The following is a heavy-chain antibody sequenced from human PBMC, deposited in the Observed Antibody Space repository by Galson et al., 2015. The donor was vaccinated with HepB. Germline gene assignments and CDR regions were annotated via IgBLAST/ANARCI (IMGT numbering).Heavy chain of an antibody. J-gene: IGHJ6*02. CDR1: GDSVSTNIVA. V-gene: IGHV6-1*01. CDR2: TYYRSKWHN. Sequence: CAISGDSVSTNIVAWNWIRQSPPRGLEWLGRTYYRSKWHNDYAVSVQSRITINPDTSRNQFSLQLNSVTPEDTGVYYCTRVRHLARGMDVWGQGTTVTVSS. D-gene: IGHD5-12*01. CDR3: TRVRHLARGMDV.